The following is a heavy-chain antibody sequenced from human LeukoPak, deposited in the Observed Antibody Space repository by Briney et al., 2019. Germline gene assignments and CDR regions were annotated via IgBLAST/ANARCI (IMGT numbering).Heavy chain of an antibody. Sequence: GASVKVSCKASGYTFTDYYIHWVRQAPGQGLEWMAWIDPNSGATNYAQKFQGRVTMTRDTSISTAYMELSRLRSDDTAVYYCARIGLEAALDYWGQGTLVTVSS. CDR2: IDPNSGAT. CDR1: GYTFTDYY. J-gene: IGHJ4*02. D-gene: IGHD3-3*01. V-gene: IGHV1-2*02. CDR3: ARIGLEAALDY.